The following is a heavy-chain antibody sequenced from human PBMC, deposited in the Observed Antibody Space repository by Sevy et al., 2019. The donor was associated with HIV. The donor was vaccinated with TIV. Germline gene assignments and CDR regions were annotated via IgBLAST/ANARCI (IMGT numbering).Heavy chain of an antibody. D-gene: IGHD3-10*01. V-gene: IGHV3-23*01. J-gene: IGHJ4*02. Sequence: GGSLRLSCATSGFTFNSYAMSWIRQAPGKGLEWVSTISTGGGFTYYADSVKGRFSISRDNFNNTLFLQMNSLRADDTAMYYCAKDFLSPNYYGTQFDFWGQRTVVTVSS. CDR2: ISTGGGFT. CDR1: GFTFNSYA. CDR3: AKDFLSPNYYGTQFDF.